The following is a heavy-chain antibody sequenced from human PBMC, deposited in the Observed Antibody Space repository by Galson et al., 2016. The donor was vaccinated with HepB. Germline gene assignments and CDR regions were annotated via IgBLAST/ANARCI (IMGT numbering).Heavy chain of an antibody. CDR3: ARGLGSGWTYWYFDL. J-gene: IGHJ2*01. CDR2: TNPSGGST. V-gene: IGHV1-46*01. CDR1: GYTFTSYY. D-gene: IGHD6-19*01. Sequence: SVKVSCKASGYTFTSYYLHWVRQAPGQGPEWMGITNPSGGSTSYAQKFQGRVTMTRDTSTGTLYMELSSLRSEDTAVYYYARGLGSGWTYWYFDLWGRGTLVTVSS.